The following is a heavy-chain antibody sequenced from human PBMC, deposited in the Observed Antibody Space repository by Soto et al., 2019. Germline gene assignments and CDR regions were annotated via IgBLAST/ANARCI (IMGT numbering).Heavy chain of an antibody. V-gene: IGHV3-23*01. CDR3: AKGIRFLDY. Sequence: EVQLLESGGGLVQPGGSLRLSCAASGFTFSSYAMSWVRQAPGKGLEWVSSIGGSGGSTYYADSVKGRFTISRDNSKNTLYLQMNSLTAEATAVYYCAKGIRFLDYWGQGTLVTVSS. D-gene: IGHD3-3*01. J-gene: IGHJ4*02. CDR2: IGGSGGST. CDR1: GFTFSSYA.